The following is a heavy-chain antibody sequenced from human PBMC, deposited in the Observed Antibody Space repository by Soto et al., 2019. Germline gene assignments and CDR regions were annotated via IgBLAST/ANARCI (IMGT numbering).Heavy chain of an antibody. J-gene: IGHJ5*02. CDR1: GFTFSNYW. CDR2: INGDGCGT. Sequence: EVHLVESGGGLVQPGGSLRLSCAASGFTFSNYWIHWVRQVPGEGLVWLSRINGDGCGTNYADSVKGRLTISRDNAKNTVYVQMNSLRAEDTAVYYCARGGLRAYWIAPWGQGTLVTVSS. CDR3: ARGGLRAYWIAP. D-gene: IGHD4-17*01. V-gene: IGHV3-74*01.